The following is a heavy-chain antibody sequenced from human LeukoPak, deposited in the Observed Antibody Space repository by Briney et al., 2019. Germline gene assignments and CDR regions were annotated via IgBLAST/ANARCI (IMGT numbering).Heavy chain of an antibody. CDR3: ARDKFSSGGSLVLDY. CDR1: GGSISSYY. Sequence: SETLSLTCTVSGGSISSYYWSWIRQPPGKGLEWIGYIYYSGSTNYNPSLKSRVTISVDTSKNQFSLKLSSVTAADTAVYYCARDKFSSGGSLVLDYWGQGTLVTVSS. CDR2: IYYSGST. J-gene: IGHJ4*02. V-gene: IGHV4-59*01. D-gene: IGHD2-15*01.